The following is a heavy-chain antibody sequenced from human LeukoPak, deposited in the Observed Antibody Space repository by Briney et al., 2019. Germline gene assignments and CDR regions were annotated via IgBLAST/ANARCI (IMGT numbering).Heavy chain of an antibody. D-gene: IGHD5-18*01. V-gene: IGHV4-34*01. CDR1: GGSFSGYY. J-gene: IGHJ4*02. CDR3: ARGRVRGYGLLMGFDY. Sequence: SETLSLTCAVYGGSFSGYYWSWIRQPPGKGLEWIGEINHSGSTNYNPSLKSRVTISVDTSKNQFSLKLSSVTAADTAVYYCARGRVRGYGLLMGFDYWGQGTLVTVSS. CDR2: INHSGST.